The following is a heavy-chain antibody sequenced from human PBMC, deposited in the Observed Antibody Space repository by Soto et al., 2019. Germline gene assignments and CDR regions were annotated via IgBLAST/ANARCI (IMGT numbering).Heavy chain of an antibody. J-gene: IGHJ6*02. D-gene: IGHD6-13*01. Sequence: ASVKVSCNASGYSFITYDINWVRQAAGQGLEWMGGIIPIFGTANYAQKFQGRVTMTADESTSTAYMELSSLRSEDTAVYYCARDLYSSSWYSDYYYYGMDVWGQGTTVTVSS. CDR2: IIPIFGTA. V-gene: IGHV1-69*13. CDR3: ARDLYSSSWYSDYYYYGMDV. CDR1: GYSFITYD.